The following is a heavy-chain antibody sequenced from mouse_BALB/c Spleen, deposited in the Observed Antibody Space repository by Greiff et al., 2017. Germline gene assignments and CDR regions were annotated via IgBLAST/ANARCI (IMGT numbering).Heavy chain of an antibody. J-gene: IGHJ2*01. V-gene: IGHV1-55*01. Sequence: QVQLQQPGAELVKPGTSVKLSCKASGYNFTSYWINWVKLRPGQGLEWIGDIYPGSGSTNYNEKFKSKATLTVDTSSSTAYMQLSSLASEDSALYYCARWYGDYWGQGTTLTVSS. CDR1: GYNFTSYW. CDR2: IYPGSGST. D-gene: IGHD2-14*01. CDR3: ARWYGDY.